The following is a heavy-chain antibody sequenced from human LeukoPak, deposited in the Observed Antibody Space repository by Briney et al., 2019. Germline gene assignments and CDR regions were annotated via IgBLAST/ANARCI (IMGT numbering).Heavy chain of an antibody. J-gene: IGHJ4*02. CDR3: ANDYFDY. CDR2: INHSGST. CDR1: GGSFRGYY. V-gene: IGHV4-34*01. Sequence: SETLSLTCAAYGGSFRGYYWTWIRQPPGKGLEWIGEINHSGSTNYNPSLKSRVTISVDTSKNQFSLKLSSVTAADTAVYYCANDYFDYWGQGTLVTVSS.